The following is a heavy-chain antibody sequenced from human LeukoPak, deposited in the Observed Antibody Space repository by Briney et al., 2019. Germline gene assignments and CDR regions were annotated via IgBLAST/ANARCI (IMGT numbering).Heavy chain of an antibody. CDR1: GFTVSSNY. Sequence: GGSLRLSCAASGFTVSSNYMSWVRQAPGKGLEWVSVIYSGGSTYYADSVKGRFTISRDNSKNTLYLQMNSLRAEDTAVYYCARAAPYCSSTSCYYYYYSMDVWGQATTVTVSS. CDR2: IYSGGST. J-gene: IGHJ6*02. V-gene: IGHV3-66*01. D-gene: IGHD2-2*01. CDR3: ARAAPYCSSTSCYYYYYSMDV.